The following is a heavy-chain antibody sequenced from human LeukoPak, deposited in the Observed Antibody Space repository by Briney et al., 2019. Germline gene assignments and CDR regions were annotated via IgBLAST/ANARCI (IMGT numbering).Heavy chain of an antibody. CDR3: ARGGSGYYQVDY. Sequence: GGSLRLSCAASGFTFSSYGMHWVRQAPGKGLEWVAVISYDGSNKYYADSVKGRFTISRDNSKNTLYLQMNSLRAEDTAVYYCARGGSGYYQVDYWGQGTLVTVSS. CDR2: ISYDGSNK. CDR1: GFTFSSYG. D-gene: IGHD3-22*01. V-gene: IGHV3-30*03. J-gene: IGHJ4*02.